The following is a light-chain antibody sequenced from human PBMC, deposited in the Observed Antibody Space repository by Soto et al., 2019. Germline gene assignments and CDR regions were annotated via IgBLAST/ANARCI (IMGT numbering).Light chain of an antibody. CDR2: DVS. CDR1: SSDVGGYNY. Sequence: QSALTQPASVSGSPGHSIPISCTGTSSDVGGYNYVSWYQQHPGKAPKLMIYDVSNRPSGVSNRFSGSKSGNTASLTISGLQAEDEADYYCSSYTSRSYVFGTGTKVTVL. J-gene: IGLJ1*01. V-gene: IGLV2-14*01. CDR3: SSYTSRSYV.